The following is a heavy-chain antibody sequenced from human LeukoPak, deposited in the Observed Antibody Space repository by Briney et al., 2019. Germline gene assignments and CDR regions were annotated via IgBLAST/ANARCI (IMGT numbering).Heavy chain of an antibody. Sequence: ASVKVSCKASGYTFTSYGINWVRQATGQGLEWMGWMNPNSGNTGYAQKFQGRVTMTRNTSISTAYMELSSLRSEDTAVYYCARGLRRSLGVVINWGQGTLVTVSS. CDR3: ARGLRRSLGVVIN. J-gene: IGHJ4*02. CDR2: MNPNSGNT. V-gene: IGHV1-8*01. D-gene: IGHD3-3*01. CDR1: GYTFTSYG.